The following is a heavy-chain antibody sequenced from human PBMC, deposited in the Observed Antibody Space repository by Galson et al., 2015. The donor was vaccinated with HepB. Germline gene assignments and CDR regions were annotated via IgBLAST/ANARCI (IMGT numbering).Heavy chain of an antibody. CDR3: ARGGGILTSYYYGMDV. CDR1: GFTFDDYG. Sequence: SLRLSCAASGFTFDDYGMSWVRQAPGKGLEWVSGINWNGGSTGYADSVKGRFTISRDNAKNSLYLQMNSLRAEDTALYYCARGGGILTSYYYGMDVWGQGTTVTVSS. CDR2: INWNGGST. J-gene: IGHJ6*02. V-gene: IGHV3-20*04. D-gene: IGHD2-15*01.